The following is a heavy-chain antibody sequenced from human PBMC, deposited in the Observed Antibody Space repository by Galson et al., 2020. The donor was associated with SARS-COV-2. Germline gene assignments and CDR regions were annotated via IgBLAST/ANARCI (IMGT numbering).Heavy chain of an antibody. V-gene: IGHV1-18*01. Sequence: YGISWVRQANGQGLEWLRWIRGYNGDTILEQKLQGRVTMTTDTSTSTVYMELRSLISDDTAVYYCARDMYDSSGYQMGYWGQGTLVTVSS. CDR1: YG. CDR3: ARDMYDSSGYQMGY. J-gene: IGHJ4*02. CDR2: IRGYNGDT. D-gene: IGHD3-22*01.